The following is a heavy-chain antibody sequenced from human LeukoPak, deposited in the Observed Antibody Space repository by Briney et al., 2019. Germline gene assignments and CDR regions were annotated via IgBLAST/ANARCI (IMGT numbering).Heavy chain of an antibody. CDR1: GFTFGSYA. J-gene: IGHJ4*02. D-gene: IGHD1-26*01. CDR3: AKTTAEWELLPDY. CDR2: ISGSGGST. Sequence: PGGSLRLSCAASGFTFGSYAMSWVRQAPGKGLEWVSAISGSGGSTYYADSVKGRFTISRDNSKNTLYLQMNSLRAEDTAVYYCAKTTAEWELLPDYWGQGTLVTVSS. V-gene: IGHV3-23*01.